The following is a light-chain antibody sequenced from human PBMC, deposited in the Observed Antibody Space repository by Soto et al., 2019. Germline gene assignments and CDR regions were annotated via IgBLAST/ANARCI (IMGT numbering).Light chain of an antibody. J-gene: IGKJ5*01. CDR1: QSVSSN. CDR3: QQYNNWPPIT. CDR2: GAS. V-gene: IGKV3-15*01. Sequence: EIVMTQSPATLSVSPGERATLSCRASQSVSSNLAWYQQKPGQAPRLLIYGASTRASAIPERFSGSGSGTEFTLTISSLQSEDFAVYYCQQYNNWPPITFGQGTRLEIK.